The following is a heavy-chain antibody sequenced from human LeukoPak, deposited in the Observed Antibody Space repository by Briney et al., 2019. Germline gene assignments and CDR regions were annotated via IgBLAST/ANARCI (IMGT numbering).Heavy chain of an antibody. Sequence: GGSLRLSCAASGFTFSSYATSWVRQAPGKGLEWVSAISGSGGSTYYADSVKGRFTISRDNSKNTLYLQMNSLRAEDTAVYYCLRGVILYDAFDIWGQGTMVTVSS. CDR2: ISGSGGST. CDR3: LRGVILYDAFDI. D-gene: IGHD3-10*01. V-gene: IGHV3-23*01. J-gene: IGHJ3*02. CDR1: GFTFSSYA.